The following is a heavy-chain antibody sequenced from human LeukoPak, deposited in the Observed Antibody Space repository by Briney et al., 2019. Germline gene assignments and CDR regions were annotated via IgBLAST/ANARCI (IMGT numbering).Heavy chain of an antibody. J-gene: IGHJ3*02. CDR3: ATFGYTVTGAFDI. CDR2: FDPEDGET. CDR1: GYTLTELS. D-gene: IGHD4-17*01. V-gene: IGHV1-24*01. Sequence: ASVKVSCKVSGYTLTELSMHWVRQAPGKGLEWMGGFDPEDGETIYAQKFQGRVTMTEDTSTDTAYMEQSSLRSEDTAVYYCATFGYTVTGAFDIWGQGTMVTVSS.